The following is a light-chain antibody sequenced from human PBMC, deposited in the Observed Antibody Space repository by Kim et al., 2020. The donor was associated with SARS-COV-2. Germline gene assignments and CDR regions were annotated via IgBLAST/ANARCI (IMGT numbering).Light chain of an antibody. V-gene: IGLV7-46*01. CDR3: QLYYSSTEV. CDR1: AGTVSSGHG. Sequence: GAAVTLSGGSSAGTVSSGHGPYWFQQKPAPAPMTLNYNTSHTRARTPARFSGSLLGGKAALTLSGGQTEDEAEYYCQLYYSSTEVFGGGTQLTVL. J-gene: IGLJ3*02. CDR2: NTS.